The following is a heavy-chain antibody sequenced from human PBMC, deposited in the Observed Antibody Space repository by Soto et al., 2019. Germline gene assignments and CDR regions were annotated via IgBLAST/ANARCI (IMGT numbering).Heavy chain of an antibody. CDR1: GGTFNTYA. J-gene: IGHJ4*02. CDR3: AREVQVHTPAFVY. CDR2: ISPMFGAA. Sequence: QVQLVQSGAEMKKPGSSVKVSCQSSGGTFNTYAMNWVRQAPGQGPEWMGDISPMFGAANYAPKFQGRVTINADESTGTSYMQLSSLPSEDTALYFCAREVQVHTPAFVYWGQGTLVTVSS. V-gene: IGHV1-69*19. D-gene: IGHD3-10*01.